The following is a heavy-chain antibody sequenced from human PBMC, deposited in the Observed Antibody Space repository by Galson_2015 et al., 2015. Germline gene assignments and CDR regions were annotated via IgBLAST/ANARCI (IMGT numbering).Heavy chain of an antibody. CDR1: GFTFSSYG. CDR2: IWYDGSNK. J-gene: IGHJ2*01. D-gene: IGHD3-16*02. V-gene: IGHV3-33*01. CDR3: ARGPYDYIWGSYRWDFDL. Sequence: SLRLSCAASGFTFSSYGMHWVRQAPGKGLEWVAVIWYDGSNKYYADSVKGRFTISRDNSKNTLYLQMNSLRAEDTAVYYCARGPYDYIWGSYRWDFDLWGRGTLVTVSS.